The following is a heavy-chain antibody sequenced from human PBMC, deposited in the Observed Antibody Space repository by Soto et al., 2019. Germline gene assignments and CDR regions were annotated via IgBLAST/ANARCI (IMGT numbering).Heavy chain of an antibody. Sequence: SVKVSCKASGGTFSSYAISWVRQAPGQGLEWMGRIIPILGIANYAQKFQGRVTITADKSTSTAYMELSSLRSEDTAVYYCARGGDEYSSSYYYYGMDVWGQGTTVTVSS. CDR1: GGTFSSYA. D-gene: IGHD6-6*01. V-gene: IGHV1-69*04. CDR3: ARGGDEYSSSYYYYGMDV. CDR2: IIPILGIA. J-gene: IGHJ6*02.